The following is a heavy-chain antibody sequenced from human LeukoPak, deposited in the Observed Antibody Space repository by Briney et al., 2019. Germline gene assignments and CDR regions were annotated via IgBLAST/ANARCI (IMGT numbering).Heavy chain of an antibody. V-gene: IGHV4-31*03. CDR1: GGSISSGGYY. CDR3: ASVYYDPPHYFDY. Sequence: SETLSLTCTVSGGSISSGGYYWSWIRRHPGKGLEWIGYIYYSGSTYYNPSLKSRVTISVDTSKNQFSLKLSSVTAADTAVCYCASVYYDPPHYFDYWGQGTLVTVSS. CDR2: IYYSGST. J-gene: IGHJ4*02. D-gene: IGHD3-3*01.